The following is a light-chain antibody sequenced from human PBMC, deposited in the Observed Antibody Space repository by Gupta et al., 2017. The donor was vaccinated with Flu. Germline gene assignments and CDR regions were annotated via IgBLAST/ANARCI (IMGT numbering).Light chain of an antibody. CDR2: DAS. V-gene: IGKV1-33*01. CDR3: QQVDNHPVT. CDR1: EDITIY. J-gene: IGKJ4*01. Sequence: DIQMTQSPSSLSASVGDRVTITCQASEDITIYLNWYQQKPGKAPKLLIYDASNLETGVPSRFSGSGSGTDFTFTITSLQSEDVATYYCQQVDNHPVTFGGGTKVEIK.